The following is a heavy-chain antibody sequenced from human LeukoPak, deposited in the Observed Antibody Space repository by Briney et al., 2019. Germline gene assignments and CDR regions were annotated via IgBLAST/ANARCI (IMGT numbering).Heavy chain of an antibody. V-gene: IGHV3-30*02. CDR1: GFTLSSYG. Sequence: TGGSLRLSCAASGFTLSSYGMHWVRQAPGKGLEWVAFIRYDGSNKYYADSVKGRFTISRDNSKNTLYLQMNSLRAEDTAVYYCASLVVISGYFDYWGQGTLVTVSS. J-gene: IGHJ4*02. D-gene: IGHD3-22*01. CDR3: ASLVVISGYFDY. CDR2: IRYDGSNK.